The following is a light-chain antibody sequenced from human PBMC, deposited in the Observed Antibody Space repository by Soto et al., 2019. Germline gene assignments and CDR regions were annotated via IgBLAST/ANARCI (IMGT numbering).Light chain of an antibody. CDR1: EDIRTS. Sequence: DLQMTQSPSPLSASVGARVSITCQASEDIRTSLSWFQHKPGRAPKLLIYGASYLGTGVASRYRGSGSGTDFTLTISSLQAEDIATYFFQNYSNLPPFSFGPGTIVDIK. V-gene: IGKV1-33*01. CDR3: QNYSNLPPFS. J-gene: IGKJ3*01. CDR2: GAS.